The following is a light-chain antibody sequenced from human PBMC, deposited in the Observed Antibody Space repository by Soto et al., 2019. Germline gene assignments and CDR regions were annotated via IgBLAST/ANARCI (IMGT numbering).Light chain of an antibody. CDR2: SNT. Sequence: QSVLTQPPSASGTLGQRVTIYCSGSSSNIGSNTVNWYQQLPGTAPKLLIYSNTQRPSGVPDRFSGSKSGTSASLAISGLQSEDEADYYCAAWDDSLNGYVFGTGTKVTVL. V-gene: IGLV1-44*01. CDR3: AAWDDSLNGYV. J-gene: IGLJ1*01. CDR1: SSNIGSNT.